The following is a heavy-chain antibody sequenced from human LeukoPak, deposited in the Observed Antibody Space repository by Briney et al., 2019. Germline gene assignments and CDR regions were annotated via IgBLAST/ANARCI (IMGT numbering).Heavy chain of an antibody. CDR3: EIYTGYDSF. J-gene: IGHJ4*02. CDR1: SYTFTNYA. Sequence: GASVKVSCKASSYTFTNYAFTWVRQAPGQGLEWMGWMSPDSGYTGYAQTFQGRVTLTRNTSVSTAFMELSSLRSEDTAVYYCEIYTGYDSFWGQGTLVTVSS. V-gene: IGHV1-8*02. D-gene: IGHD5-12*01. CDR2: MSPDSGYT.